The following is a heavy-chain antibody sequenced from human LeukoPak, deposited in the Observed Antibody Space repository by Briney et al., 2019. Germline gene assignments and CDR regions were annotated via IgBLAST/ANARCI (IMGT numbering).Heavy chain of an antibody. V-gene: IGHV4-61*02. CDR3: ARDYDFWSGSTL. CDR2: IYTSGST. J-gene: IGHJ4*02. CDR1: GGSISSGSYY. Sequence: SQTLSLTCTVSGGSISSGSYYWSWIRQPAGNGLEWIGRIYTSGSTNYNPSLKSRVTISVDTSKNQFSLKLSSVTAADTAVYYCARDYDFWSGSTLWGQGTLVTVSS. D-gene: IGHD3-3*01.